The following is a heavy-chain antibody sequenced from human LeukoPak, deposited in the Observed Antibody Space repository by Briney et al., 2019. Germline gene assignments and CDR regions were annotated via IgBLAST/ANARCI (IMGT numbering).Heavy chain of an antibody. CDR1: GFTFSTYT. D-gene: IGHD2-8*01. CDR2: ISGSSYYI. Sequence: GGSLRLSCVASGFTFSTYTINWVRQTPGKGLEWVSSISGSSYYIYYADSVRGRFTISRDNAENSAYLQMNSLRAEDTAVYYCANEGPNFDYWGQGTLVTVSS. J-gene: IGHJ4*02. CDR3: ANEGPNFDY. V-gene: IGHV3-21*01.